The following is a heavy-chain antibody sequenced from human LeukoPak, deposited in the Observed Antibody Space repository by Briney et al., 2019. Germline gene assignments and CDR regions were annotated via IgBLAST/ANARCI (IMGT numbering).Heavy chain of an antibody. CDR1: GGSISSYY. CDR3: ARHHDPPVGGYDWGFDC. D-gene: IGHD5-12*01. CDR2: IYYSGST. V-gene: IGHV4-59*08. Sequence: SETLSLTCTVSGGSISSYYWSWIRQPPGKGLEWIGYIYYSGSTNYNPSLKSRVTISVDTSKNQFSLKLSSVTAADTAVYYCARHHDPPVGGYDWGFDCWGQGTLVTVSS. J-gene: IGHJ4*02.